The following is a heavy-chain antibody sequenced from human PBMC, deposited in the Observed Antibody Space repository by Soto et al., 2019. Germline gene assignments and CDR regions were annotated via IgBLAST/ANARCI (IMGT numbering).Heavy chain of an antibody. V-gene: IGHV1-69*01. CDR2: IIPIFGTA. J-gene: IGHJ4*02. Sequence: QVQLVQSGAEVKKPGSSVKVSCKASGGTFSSYAISWVRQSPGQGLEWMGGIIPIFGTANYAQKFQVRVTITADESTSIAYMEPSSMRSEDTAVYYCAADCSGGSGYSPFDYWGQGTLVTVSS. CDR1: GGTFSSYA. D-gene: IGHD2-15*01. CDR3: AADCSGGSGYSPFDY.